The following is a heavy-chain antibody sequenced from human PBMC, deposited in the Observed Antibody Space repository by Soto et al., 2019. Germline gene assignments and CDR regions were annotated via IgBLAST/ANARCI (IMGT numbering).Heavy chain of an antibody. V-gene: IGHV3-30*18. D-gene: IGHD2-15*01. CDR2: ISYDSSNK. Sequence: VQLLESGGGLIQPGGSLRLSCAASGFTFSYGIHWLRQAPGKGLEWLAYISYDSSNKFYGDYVKGRFTISRDISKNTQFLQMNSLRAEDTAVYYCAKLVIGYCSGNTCDDYWGQGTLVAVSS. CDR1: GFTFSYG. J-gene: IGHJ4*02. CDR3: AKLVIGYCSGNTCDDY.